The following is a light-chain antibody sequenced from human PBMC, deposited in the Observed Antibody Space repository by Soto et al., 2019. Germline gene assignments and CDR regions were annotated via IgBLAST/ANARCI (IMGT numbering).Light chain of an antibody. CDR1: QDINNY. J-gene: IGKJ4*01. Sequence: DIQMPQSPSAMSASVGDRVTITCRASQDINNYLVWFQQKPGTVPKRLIYAASSLQSGVPSRFSGSRSGTEFTLTISSLQPEDFATYYCLQHNSYPLTFGGGTKVEIK. CDR2: AAS. CDR3: LQHNSYPLT. V-gene: IGKV1-17*03.